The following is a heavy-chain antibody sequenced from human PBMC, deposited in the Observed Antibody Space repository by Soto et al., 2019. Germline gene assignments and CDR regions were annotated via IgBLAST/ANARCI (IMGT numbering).Heavy chain of an antibody. J-gene: IGHJ3*02. CDR2: IIPIFGTA. D-gene: IGHD3-22*01. CDR1: GGTFSSYA. CDR3: GWDTYYYDSSGRESGAFDI. V-gene: IGHV1-69*01. Sequence: QVQLVQSGAEVKKPGSSVKVSCKASGGTFSSYAISWVRQAPGQGLEWMGGIIPIFGTANYARKFQGRLTITADESTSTAYMELSSLRSEDTAVYYCGWDTYYYDSSGRESGAFDIWGQGTMVTVSS.